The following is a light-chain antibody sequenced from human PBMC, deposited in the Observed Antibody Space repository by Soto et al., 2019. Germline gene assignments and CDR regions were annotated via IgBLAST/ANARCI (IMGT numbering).Light chain of an antibody. V-gene: IGKV1-5*01. CDR1: QSISGW. J-gene: IGKJ5*01. CDR2: DVS. CDR3: QHSNSYSIT. Sequence: DIHMTQAPSTLSSSVGDRVTITCRASQSISGWLAWYQQKPGKAPKLLIYDVSSLESGVPSRFSGSGSGTEFTLTISSLQPDDFATYYCQHSNSYSITLGQGTRLEIK.